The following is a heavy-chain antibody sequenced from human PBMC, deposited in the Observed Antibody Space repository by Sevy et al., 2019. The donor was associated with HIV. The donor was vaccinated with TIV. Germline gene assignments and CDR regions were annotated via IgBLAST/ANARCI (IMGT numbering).Heavy chain of an antibody. V-gene: IGHV1-18*01. CDR1: GYTFTSYG. D-gene: IGHD5-12*01. Sequence: ASVKVSCKASGYTFTSYGISWVRQAPGQGLEWMGWISAYNGNTNYAQTLQGRVTMTTDTSTSTAYMELRSLRSDDTAVYYCARDSVDIVATRDRFFDYWGQGTLVTVSS. CDR3: ARDSVDIVATRDRFFDY. CDR2: ISAYNGNT. J-gene: IGHJ4*02.